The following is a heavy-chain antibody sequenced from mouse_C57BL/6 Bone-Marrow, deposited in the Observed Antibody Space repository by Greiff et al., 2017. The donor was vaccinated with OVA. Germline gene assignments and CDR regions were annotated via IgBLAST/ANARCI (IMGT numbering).Heavy chain of an antibody. V-gene: IGHV1-81*01. J-gene: IGHJ4*01. CDR3: AEGSYHYYAMDY. Sequence: QVQLQQSGAELARPGASVKLSCKASGYTFTSYGISWVKQRTGQGLEWIGEIYPRSGNTSYNEKFKGKATLTADKSSSTAYMELRSLTSEDSAVYICAEGSYHYYAMDYWGQGTSVTVSS. CDR1: GYTFTSYG. CDR2: IYPRSGNT. D-gene: IGHD2-12*01.